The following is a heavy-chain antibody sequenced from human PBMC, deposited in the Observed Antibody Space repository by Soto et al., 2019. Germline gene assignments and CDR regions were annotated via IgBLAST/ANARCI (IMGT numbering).Heavy chain of an antibody. Sequence: GASVKVSCKASGYTFTSYGISWVRQAPGQGLEWMGWISAYNGNTNYAQKLQGRVTMTTDTSTSTAYMELRSLRSDDTAVYYCARGSLYYDILTGPGFDPWGQGTRVTVSS. D-gene: IGHD3-9*01. CDR2: ISAYNGNT. CDR3: ARGSLYYDILTGPGFDP. CDR1: GYTFTSYG. V-gene: IGHV1-18*01. J-gene: IGHJ5*02.